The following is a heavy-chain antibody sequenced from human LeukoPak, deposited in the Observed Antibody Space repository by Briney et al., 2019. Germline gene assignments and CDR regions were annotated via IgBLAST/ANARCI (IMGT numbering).Heavy chain of an antibody. J-gene: IGHJ4*02. D-gene: IGHD6-13*01. CDR1: GYSFTSYW. V-gene: IGHV5-51*01. CDR2: IYPGDSDT. Sequence: GESLKISCKGSGYSFTSYWIGWVRQMPGKGLEWMGTIYPGDSDTRYSPSFQGQVTISADKSISTAYLQWSSLKASDTAMYYCATNTLAGIAAAGNFFDYWGQGTLVTVSS. CDR3: ATNTLAGIAAAGNFFDY.